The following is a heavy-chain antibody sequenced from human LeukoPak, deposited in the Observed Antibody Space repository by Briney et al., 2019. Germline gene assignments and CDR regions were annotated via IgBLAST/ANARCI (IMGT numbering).Heavy chain of an antibody. Sequence: PGGSLRLSCAASGFSFNNSEMYWVRQAPGKGLEWVSYISSTGYTIYYADSVKGRFSISRDNAKNSLFLQMNSLRVEDTAVYYCARDQPSSWYYFDYWGQGTLVTVSS. D-gene: IGHD6-13*01. CDR2: ISSTGYTI. CDR3: ARDQPSSWYYFDY. V-gene: IGHV3-48*03. CDR1: GFSFNNSE. J-gene: IGHJ4*02.